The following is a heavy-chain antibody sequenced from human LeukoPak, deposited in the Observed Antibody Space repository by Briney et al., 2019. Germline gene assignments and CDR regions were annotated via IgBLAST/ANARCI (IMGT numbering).Heavy chain of an antibody. J-gene: IGHJ6*03. V-gene: IGHV4-34*01. CDR3: ARLGLWQQLDYYYYYYYYMDV. Sequence: SETLSLTCAVYGGSFSGYYWSWIRQPPGKGLEWIGEINHSGSTNYNPSLKSRVTISVDTSKNQFSLKLSSVTAADTAVYYCARLGLWQQLDYYYYYYYYMDVWGKGTTVTVSS. D-gene: IGHD6-13*01. CDR2: INHSGST. CDR1: GGSFSGYY.